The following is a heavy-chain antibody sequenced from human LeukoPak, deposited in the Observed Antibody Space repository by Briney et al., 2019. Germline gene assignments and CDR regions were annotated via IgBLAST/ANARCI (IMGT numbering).Heavy chain of an antibody. V-gene: IGHV1-2*02. CDR2: INPNSGGT. Sequence: ASVKVSCKASGYTFTGYYMHWGRQAPGQGLEWMGWINPNSGGTNYAQKFQGRVTMTRDTSISTAYMELSRLRSDDTAVYYCARGTYYYDSSGYYEYFQHWGQGTLVTVSS. J-gene: IGHJ1*01. CDR1: GYTFTGYY. CDR3: ARGTYYYDSSGYYEYFQH. D-gene: IGHD3-22*01.